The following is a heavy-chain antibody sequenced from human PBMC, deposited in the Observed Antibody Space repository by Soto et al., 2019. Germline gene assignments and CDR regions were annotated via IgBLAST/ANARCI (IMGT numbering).Heavy chain of an antibody. J-gene: IGHJ4*02. V-gene: IGHV1-69*06. CDR2: LIPFLGTT. CDR3: GRETAHRGASGRTLQPENCDS. Sequence: QVQLVQSGAEVKMPGSSVKVSCKTSGGIFITSGLSWVRQAPGQGLEWMGGLIPFLGTTNHAQKFQGRVTITAEKSTSTVYGEPSDLTVEDTATEDRGRETAHRGASGRTLQPENCDSGGQGTLGTVSS. D-gene: IGHD3-10*01. CDR1: GGIFITSG.